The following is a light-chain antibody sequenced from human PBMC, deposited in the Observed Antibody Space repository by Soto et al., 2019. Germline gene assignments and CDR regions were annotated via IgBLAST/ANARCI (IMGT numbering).Light chain of an antibody. CDR3: HQYVGSPLT. V-gene: IGKV3-20*01. Sequence: EIVLTQSPGTLSLSPGERATLSCRASQSVTSSYLAWYQQKPGQAPRLLIYAASSTATGIPDRFSGSGSGTDFTLTISRLEPEDFAVYYCHQYVGSPLTFGGGTKVEIK. CDR2: AAS. J-gene: IGKJ4*01. CDR1: QSVTSSY.